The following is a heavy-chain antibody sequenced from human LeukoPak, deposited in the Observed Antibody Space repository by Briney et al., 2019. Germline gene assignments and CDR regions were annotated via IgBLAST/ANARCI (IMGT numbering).Heavy chain of an antibody. V-gene: IGHV3-74*01. D-gene: IGHD6-19*01. J-gene: IGHJ5*02. CDR2: INGDGRST. CDR3: ARGTSGWGFDL. Sequence: QPGASLRLSCAASGFTFGSYWLHWVRQTPGKGLVWVSRINGDGRSTSYADSAKGRFTISRDNAKNTLYLQMNSLRAEDTAVYYCARGTSGWGFDLWGQGTLVTVSS. CDR1: GFTFGSYW.